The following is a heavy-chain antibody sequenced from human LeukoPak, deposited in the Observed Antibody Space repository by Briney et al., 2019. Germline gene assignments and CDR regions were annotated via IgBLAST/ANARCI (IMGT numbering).Heavy chain of an antibody. V-gene: IGHV4-31*03. CDR3: ARDRSGYQLLTIHPPYYGMDV. Sequence: SQTLSLTCTVSGGSISSGGYYWSWLRQHPGKGLEWIGYIYYSGSTYYDPSLKSRVTISVDTSKNQFSLKLSSVTAADTAVYYCARDRSGYQLLTIHPPYYGMDVWGKGTTVTVPS. J-gene: IGHJ6*04. CDR1: GGSISSGGYY. CDR2: IYYSGST. D-gene: IGHD2-2*01.